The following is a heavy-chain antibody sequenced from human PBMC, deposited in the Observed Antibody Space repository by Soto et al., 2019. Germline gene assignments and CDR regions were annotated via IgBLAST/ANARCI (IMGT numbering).Heavy chain of an antibody. Sequence: GGSLRLSCAASGFTISSHWMHWVRQAPGKGLVWVSAISGSGGSTYYADSVKGRFTISRDNSKNTLYLQMNSLRAEDTAVYYCAKVFHYGDDVYFDYWGQGTLVTVSS. CDR2: ISGSGGST. CDR1: GFTISSHW. J-gene: IGHJ4*02. CDR3: AKVFHYGDDVYFDY. D-gene: IGHD4-17*01. V-gene: IGHV3-23*01.